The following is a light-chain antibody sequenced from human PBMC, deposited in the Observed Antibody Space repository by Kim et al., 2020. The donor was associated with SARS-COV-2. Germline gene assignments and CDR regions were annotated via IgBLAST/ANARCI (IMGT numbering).Light chain of an antibody. Sequence: ASVGERFTITCQASQDSNNWLYWFQQKPGKAPNLRIYEASNLETGVPSRFSGSGSGTDFTFTITSLQPEDVATYYCQYYDSHSLTFGGGTKVDIK. CDR2: EAS. CDR1: QDSNNW. V-gene: IGKV1-33*01. J-gene: IGKJ4*02. CDR3: QYYDSHSLT.